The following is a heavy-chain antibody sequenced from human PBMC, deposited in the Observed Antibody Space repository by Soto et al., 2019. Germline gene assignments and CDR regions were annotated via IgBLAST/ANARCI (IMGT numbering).Heavy chain of an antibody. D-gene: IGHD3-9*01. CDR1: GYTFTGYY. V-gene: IGHV1-2*04. Sequence: ASVKVSCKASGYTFTGYYMHWVRQAPGQGLEWMGWINPNSGGTNYAQKFQGWVTMTRDTSISTAYMELSRLRSDDTAVYYCARDILTGNYYFDYWGQGTLVTVSS. CDR2: INPNSGGT. J-gene: IGHJ4*02. CDR3: ARDILTGNYYFDY.